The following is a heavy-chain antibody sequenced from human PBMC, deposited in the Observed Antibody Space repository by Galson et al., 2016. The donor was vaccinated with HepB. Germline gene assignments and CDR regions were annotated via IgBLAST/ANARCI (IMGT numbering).Heavy chain of an antibody. V-gene: IGHV4-39*07. Sequence: SETLSLTCTVSGRSVSRGSYSWGWIRQPPGKGLEWIGSANYSGNTYYNPTLKSRVTISIDASKSQVSLKLTSVTVADTAVYYCASTWGYWGQGTLVTVSS. J-gene: IGHJ4*02. CDR3: ASTWGY. CDR2: ANYSGNT. D-gene: IGHD7-27*01. CDR1: GRSVSRGSYS.